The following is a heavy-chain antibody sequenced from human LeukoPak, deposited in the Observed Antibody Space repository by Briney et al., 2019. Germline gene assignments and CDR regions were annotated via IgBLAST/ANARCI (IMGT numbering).Heavy chain of an antibody. CDR1: GGSISSYY. Sequence: SETLSLTCTVSGGSISSYYWSWLRQPPGKGLEWIGYIYYSGSTNYNPSLKSRVTISVDTSKNQFSLKLSSVTAADTAVYYCARHGYYDILTGAAFDIWGQGTMVTVSS. D-gene: IGHD3-9*01. J-gene: IGHJ3*02. CDR3: ARHGYYDILTGAAFDI. V-gene: IGHV4-59*08. CDR2: IYYSGST.